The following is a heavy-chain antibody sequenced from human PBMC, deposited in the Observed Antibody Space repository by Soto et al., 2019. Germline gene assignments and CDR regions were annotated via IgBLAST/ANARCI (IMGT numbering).Heavy chain of an antibody. V-gene: IGHV3-11*01. CDR1: GFSFSDYY. CDR3: ARDIEPPGLFFDY. J-gene: IGHJ4*02. D-gene: IGHD6-13*01. CDR2: IDFSSNSI. Sequence: GGSLRLSCAAFGFSFSDYYMSWISKAPGKGLEWVSYIDFSSNSIYYADSVKGRFTISRDNAKNSLYLQMNSLRAEDTAVYYCARDIEPPGLFFDYWGQGTLVTVSS.